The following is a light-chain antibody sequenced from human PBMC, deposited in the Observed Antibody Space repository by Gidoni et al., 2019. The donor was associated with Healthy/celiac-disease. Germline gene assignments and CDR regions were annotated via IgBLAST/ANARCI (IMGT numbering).Light chain of an antibody. CDR3: QQYGSSPRT. V-gene: IGKV3-20*01. CDR1: SSY. Sequence: SSYLAWYQQKPGQAPRLLIYGASSRATGIPDRFSDSGSGTDFTLTISKLEPEDFAVYYCQQYGSSPRTFGQGTKVDIK. CDR2: GAS. J-gene: IGKJ1*01.